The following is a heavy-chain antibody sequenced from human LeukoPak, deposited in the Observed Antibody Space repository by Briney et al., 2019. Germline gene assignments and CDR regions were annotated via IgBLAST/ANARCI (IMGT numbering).Heavy chain of an antibody. CDR3: ARGEENPDFWSGYSDYYYYYMDV. CDR2: IYTSGST. J-gene: IGHJ6*03. CDR1: GGSISSGSYY. D-gene: IGHD3-3*01. Sequence: PSETLSLTCTVSGGSISSGSYYWSWIRQPAGKGLEWIGRIYTSGSTNYNPSLKSRVTISVDTSKNQFSLKLSSVTAADTAVYYCARGEENPDFWSGYSDYYYYYMDVWGKGTTVTVSS. V-gene: IGHV4-61*02.